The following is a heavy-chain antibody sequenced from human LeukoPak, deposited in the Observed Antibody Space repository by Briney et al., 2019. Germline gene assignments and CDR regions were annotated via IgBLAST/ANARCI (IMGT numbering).Heavy chain of an antibody. Sequence: PGGSLTLSCAASGFTFSTYATSWARQSPGKGLEWVSDISDRGGSTFYADSVKGRFTISRDNSKNTLYLQMNSLRAEDTAIYYCASRYYYDSSALSPWGQGTLVTVSS. CDR2: ISDRGGST. V-gene: IGHV3-23*01. D-gene: IGHD3-22*01. CDR1: GFTFSTYA. J-gene: IGHJ5*02. CDR3: ASRYYYDSSALSP.